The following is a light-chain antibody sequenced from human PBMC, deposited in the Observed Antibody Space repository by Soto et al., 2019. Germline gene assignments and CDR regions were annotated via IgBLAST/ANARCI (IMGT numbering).Light chain of an antibody. J-gene: IGLJ1*01. CDR3: GSSTISTLSV. CDR1: SSDVGGYNY. Sequence: QSVLTQPASVSGSPGQSITISCTGTSSDVGGYNYVSWYQQHPGKAPKLMIYDVSNRPSGVSNRFSGSKSGNTASLTISGLQAEDEADYYWGSSTISTLSVLGTGT. V-gene: IGLV2-14*01. CDR2: DVS.